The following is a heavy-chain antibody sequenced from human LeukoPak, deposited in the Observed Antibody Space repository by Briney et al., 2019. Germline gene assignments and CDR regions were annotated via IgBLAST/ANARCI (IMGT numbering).Heavy chain of an antibody. CDR2: INHSGST. D-gene: IGHD4-17*01. CDR3: ARPPRYGDYRIEWYFDL. CDR1: GGSFSGYY. Sequence: PSETLSLTCAVYGGSFSGYYWGWIRQPPGKGLEWIGEINHSGSTNYNPSLKSRVTISVDTSKNQFSLKLSSVTAADTAVYYCARPPRYGDYRIEWYFDLWGRGTLVTVSS. J-gene: IGHJ2*01. V-gene: IGHV4-34*01.